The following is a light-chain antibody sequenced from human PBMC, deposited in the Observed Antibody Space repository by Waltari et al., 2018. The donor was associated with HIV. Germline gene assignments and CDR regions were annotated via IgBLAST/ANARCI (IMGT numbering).Light chain of an antibody. V-gene: IGKV1-39*01. CDR2: AAS. CDR3: QQSYSTPPVT. Sequence: DIQMTQSPSSLSASVGDRVTITCRASQSISSYLNWYQQKPGKAPKLLIYAASSLQRGVPSMFSCSGTATDFTLTISSLQPEDFATYYCQQSYSTPPVTFGPGTKVDIK. J-gene: IGKJ3*01. CDR1: QSISSY.